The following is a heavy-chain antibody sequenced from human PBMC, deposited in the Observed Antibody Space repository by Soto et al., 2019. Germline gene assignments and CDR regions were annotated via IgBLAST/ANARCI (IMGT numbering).Heavy chain of an antibody. J-gene: IGHJ5*02. CDR2: IYYSGST. CDR1: GGSISSYY. V-gene: IGHV4-59*01. CDR3: ARAVTMVRGVIITINWFDP. Sequence: LSLTCTVSGGSISSYYWSWIRQPPGKGLEWIGYIYYSGSTNYNPSLKSRVTISVDTSKNQFSLKLSSVTAADTAVYYCARAVTMVRGVIITINWFDPWGQGTLVTVSS. D-gene: IGHD3-10*01.